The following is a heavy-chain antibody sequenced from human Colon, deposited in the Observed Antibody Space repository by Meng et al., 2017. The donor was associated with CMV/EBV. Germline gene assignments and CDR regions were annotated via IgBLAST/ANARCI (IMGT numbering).Heavy chain of an antibody. CDR3: TRGQFFSDY. V-gene: IGHV1-8*01. J-gene: IGHJ4*02. CDR2: MNAYNGNT. Sequence: KISCKASGYTFTSYEITWVRQAPGQGLEWIGYMNAYNGNTGYVQKFQGRVTMTRDTSISTAYMELSSLRSDDTAVYYCTRGQFFSDYWGQGTLVTVSS. CDR1: GYTFTSYE. D-gene: IGHD6-19*01.